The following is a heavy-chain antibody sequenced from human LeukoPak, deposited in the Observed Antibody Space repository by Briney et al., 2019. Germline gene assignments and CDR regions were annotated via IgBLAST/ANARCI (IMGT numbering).Heavy chain of an antibody. J-gene: IGHJ4*02. Sequence: GGSLRLSCAASGFTLSDYYMTWIRQAPGRGLEWVSYIRSSGADIFYADSVKGRFSISRDIAKNSLYIQMDSLRAEDTAVYYCARALSGTYLDFWGQGTLVTVSS. CDR1: GFTLSDYY. V-gene: IGHV3-11*01. D-gene: IGHD3-10*01. CDR3: ARALSGTYLDF. CDR2: IRSSGADI.